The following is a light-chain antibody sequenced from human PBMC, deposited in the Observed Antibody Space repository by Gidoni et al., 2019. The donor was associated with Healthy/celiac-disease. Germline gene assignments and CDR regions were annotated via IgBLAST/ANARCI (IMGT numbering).Light chain of an antibody. Sequence: DLQMTQSPSTLSASVGDRVTITCRASQSISSWLAWYQQKPVKAPKLLIYKASSLESGVPSRFSGSGSGTEFTLTISSLQPDDFATYYCQQYNSYSYTFGQGTKLEIK. J-gene: IGKJ2*01. CDR1: QSISSW. CDR2: KAS. CDR3: QQYNSYSYT. V-gene: IGKV1-5*03.